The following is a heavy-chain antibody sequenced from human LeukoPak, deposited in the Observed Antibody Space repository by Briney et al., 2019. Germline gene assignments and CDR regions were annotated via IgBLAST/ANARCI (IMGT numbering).Heavy chain of an antibody. V-gene: IGHV1-8*02. D-gene: IGHD6-19*01. CDR2: MNPNSGNT. CDR1: GYTFTGYY. J-gene: IGHJ1*01. CDR3: ARGRYSSGWYRIRAQYFQH. Sequence: ASVKVSCKASGYTFTGYYMHWVRQAAGQGLEWMGWMNPNSGNTGYAQKFQGRVTMTRNTSISTAYMELSSLRSEDTAVYYCARGRYSSGWYRIRAQYFQHWGQGTLVTVSS.